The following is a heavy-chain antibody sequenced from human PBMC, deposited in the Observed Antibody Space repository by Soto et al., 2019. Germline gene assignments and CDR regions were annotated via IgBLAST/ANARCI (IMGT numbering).Heavy chain of an antibody. V-gene: IGHV1-2*02. CDR2: INSNSGGT. CDR3: ARLRYYHDSSGYYFRGSKDAFDI. Sequence: ASVKVSCKASGYTFTGYYMHWVRQAPGQGLEWMGWINSNSGGTNYAQKFQGMVTMTRDTSISTAYMELSRLRSDDTAVYYCARLRYYHDSSGYYFRGSKDAFDIWGQGTMVTVSS. CDR1: GYTFTGYY. D-gene: IGHD3-22*01. J-gene: IGHJ3*02.